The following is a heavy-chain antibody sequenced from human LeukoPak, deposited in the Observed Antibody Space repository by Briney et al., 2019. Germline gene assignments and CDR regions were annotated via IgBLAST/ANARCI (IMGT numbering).Heavy chain of an antibody. CDR1: GGSVSNGSYY. CDR2: IYYSGTT. J-gene: IGHJ5*02. CDR3: ARQFHGSGYVDDL. Sequence: SETLSLTCTVSGGSVSNGSYYWGWIHRPPGKGLEWIASIYYSGTTHYNPSLKSRVTMSVDTSKNQFSLKLSAVTAADTAVYYCARQFHGSGYVDDLWGQGTLVTVSS. V-gene: IGHV4-39*01. D-gene: IGHD5-12*01.